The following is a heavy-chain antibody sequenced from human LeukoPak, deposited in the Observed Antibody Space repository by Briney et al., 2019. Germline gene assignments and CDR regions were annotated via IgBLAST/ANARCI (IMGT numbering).Heavy chain of an antibody. D-gene: IGHD5-12*01. CDR2: INPNSGGT. CDR3: ARDDSGYDWGYYFGY. J-gene: IGHJ4*02. V-gene: IGHV1-2*02. Sequence: ASVKVSCKASGYTFTGYYMHWVRQAPGQGLEWMGWINPNSGGTNYAQKFQGRVTMTRDTSISTAYMELSRLRSDDTAVYYCARDDSGYDWGYYFGYWGQGTLVTVSS. CDR1: GYTFTGYY.